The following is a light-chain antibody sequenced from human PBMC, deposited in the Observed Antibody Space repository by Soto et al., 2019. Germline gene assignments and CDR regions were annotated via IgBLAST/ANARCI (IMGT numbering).Light chain of an antibody. CDR2: DVS. CDR1: SSDVGGYNY. Sequence: QSVLTQPASVSGSPGQSITISCTGTSSDVGGYNYVSWYQQYPGIAPKLMIYDVSKRPSGVSNRFSGSKSGNTASLTISGLQAEDEADYYCSSFTSNRIYVFGPGTKVTVL. V-gene: IGLV2-14*01. CDR3: SSFTSNRIYV. J-gene: IGLJ1*01.